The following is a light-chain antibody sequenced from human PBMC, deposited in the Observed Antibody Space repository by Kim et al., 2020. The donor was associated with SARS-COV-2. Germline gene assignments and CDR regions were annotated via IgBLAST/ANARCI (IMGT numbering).Light chain of an antibody. CDR2: AAS. V-gene: IGKV1-27*01. Sequence: ASVGDRVTITCRASQDISNYVVWYQQKPGKVPKVLIYAASAWHSGVPSRFSGGGFGTDFTLTISSLQPEDVATYYCQKYNAAPWTFGQGTKVDIK. CDR3: QKYNAAPWT. CDR1: QDISNY. J-gene: IGKJ1*01.